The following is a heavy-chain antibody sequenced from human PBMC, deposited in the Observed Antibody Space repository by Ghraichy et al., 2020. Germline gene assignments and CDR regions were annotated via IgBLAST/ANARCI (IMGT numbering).Heavy chain of an antibody. V-gene: IGHV4-4*07. CDR3: AREGDLITMIVVVSAFDY. CDR1: GGSISSYY. Sequence: SETLSLTCTVSGGSISSYYWSWIRQPAGKGLEWIGRIYTSGSTNYNPSLKSRVTMSVDTSKNQFSLKLSSVIAADTAVYYCAREGDLITMIVVVSAFDYWGQGTLVTVSS. J-gene: IGHJ4*02. D-gene: IGHD3-22*01. CDR2: IYTSGST.